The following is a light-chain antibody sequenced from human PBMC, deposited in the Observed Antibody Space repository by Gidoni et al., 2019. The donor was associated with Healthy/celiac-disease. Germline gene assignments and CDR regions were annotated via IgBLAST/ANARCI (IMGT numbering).Light chain of an antibody. CDR1: QSLSSW. V-gene: IGKV1-5*01. CDR2: AAS. J-gene: IGKJ1*01. Sequence: QMTQSPSTLSASVADRVTITCRASQSLSSWLAWYQQKPGKSPKLLIYAASSLESGVPSRFSGSGSGTEFTLTISSLQADDFATYYCKQYKSYSWTFGQGTKVEIK. CDR3: KQYKSYSWT.